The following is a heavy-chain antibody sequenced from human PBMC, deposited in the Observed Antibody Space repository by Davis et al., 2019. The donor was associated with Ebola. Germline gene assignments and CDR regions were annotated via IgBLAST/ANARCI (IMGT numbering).Heavy chain of an antibody. CDR1: GGSVSSGSYY. Sequence: SETLSLTCTVSGGSVSSGSYYWSWIRQPPGKGLEWIGYIYYSGSTYYNPSLKSRVTISVDTSKNQFSLKLSSVTAADTAVYYCARSYGDYFPSQHWGQGTLVTVSS. CDR3: ARSYGDYFPSQH. V-gene: IGHV4-30-4*08. D-gene: IGHD4-17*01. CDR2: IYYSGST. J-gene: IGHJ4*02.